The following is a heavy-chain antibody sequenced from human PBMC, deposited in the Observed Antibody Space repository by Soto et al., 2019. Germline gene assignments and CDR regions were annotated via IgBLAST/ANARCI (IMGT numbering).Heavy chain of an antibody. J-gene: IGHJ5*02. D-gene: IGHD3-16*02. CDR1: GATFSDYG. V-gene: IGHV3-30*03. CDR3: AIYYFMITSGGVIVKKWFDP. CDR2: VSYDGTNK. Sequence: GGSLRLSCAASGATFSDYGMHWVRQAPGKGLEWVAVVSYDGTNKHYADSVKGRFTISRDNSNNTLYLQMNSLRTEDTAVYYCAIYYFMITSGGVIVKKWFDPWGQGTLVTVSS.